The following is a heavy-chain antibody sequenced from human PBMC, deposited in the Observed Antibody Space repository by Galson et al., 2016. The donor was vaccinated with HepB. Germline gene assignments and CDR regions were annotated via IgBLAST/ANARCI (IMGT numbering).Heavy chain of an antibody. CDR2: LKSDGTST. Sequence: SLRLSCAASGFTFSSHWMHWVRQAPGKGLMCVSRLKSDGTSTYYADSVRGRFTISRDNSKNILYLQMNSLTADDTAIYYCVQGSTAPAVWGKGTTVTVSS. V-gene: IGHV3-74*01. CDR1: GFTFSSHW. J-gene: IGHJ6*04. D-gene: IGHD1-26*01. CDR3: VQGSTAPAV.